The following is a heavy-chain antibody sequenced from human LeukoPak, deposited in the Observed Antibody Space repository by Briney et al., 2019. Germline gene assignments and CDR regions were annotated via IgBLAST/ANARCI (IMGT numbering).Heavy chain of an antibody. CDR2: IYYSGST. J-gene: IGHJ3*02. CDR3: ARYRDYYDSSDYKAFDI. V-gene: IGHV4-59*12. CDR1: GGSISSYY. Sequence: SETLSLTCTVSGGSISSYYWSWIRQPPGKGLEWIGYIYYSGSTNYNPSLKSRVTISVDTSKNQFSLKVTSVTAADTAVYYCARYRDYYDSSDYKAFDIWGQGTMVPVSS. D-gene: IGHD3-22*01.